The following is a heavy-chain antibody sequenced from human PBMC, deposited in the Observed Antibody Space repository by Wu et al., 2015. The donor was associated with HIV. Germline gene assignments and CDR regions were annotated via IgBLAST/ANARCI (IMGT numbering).Heavy chain of an antibody. Sequence: QVQLQQWAAGLLKPSETLSLTCTVSGGSISSYYWSWIRQPPGKGLEWIGYIYYSGGTNYNPSLKSRVTISVDTSKNQFSLKLSSVTAADTAVYYCARGATMTTFGYWGQGTLVTVSS. V-gene: IGHV4-59*01. J-gene: IGHJ4*02. CDR1: GGSISSYY. D-gene: IGHD3-22*01. CDR2: IYYSGGT. CDR3: ARGATMTTFGY.